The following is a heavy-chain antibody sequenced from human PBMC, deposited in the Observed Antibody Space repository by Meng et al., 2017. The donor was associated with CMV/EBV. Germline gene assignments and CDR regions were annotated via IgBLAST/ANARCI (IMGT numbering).Heavy chain of an antibody. CDR3: ARGITTLGWFDP. V-gene: IGHV4-34*01. D-gene: IGHD3-10*02. Sequence: ESLRLSCAVYGGSFSGYYWSWIRQPPGKGLEWIGEINHSGSTSYNPSLKSRVTISVDTSKNQFSLKLSSVTAADTAVYYCARGITTLGWFDPWGQGTLVTVSS. J-gene: IGHJ5*02. CDR1: GGSFSGYY. CDR2: INHSGST.